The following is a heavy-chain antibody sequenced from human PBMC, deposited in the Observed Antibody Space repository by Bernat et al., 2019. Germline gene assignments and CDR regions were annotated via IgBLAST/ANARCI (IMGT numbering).Heavy chain of an antibody. D-gene: IGHD4-17*01. CDR1: TLSMRSAYY. CDR3: AEVPSPYGDHSDGPIL. CDR2: ICQSGST. J-gene: IGHJ4*02. V-gene: IGHV4-38-2*01. Sequence: QVHLQESGPGLVKPSETLSLTCAVSTLSMRSAYYCVWVRQPPGKGLDWMGSICQSGSTYYSPSIESRVTISIDTSKIQFTLKLTSMTAADTAVYYCAEVPSPYGDHSDGPILWGQGTLVTVSS.